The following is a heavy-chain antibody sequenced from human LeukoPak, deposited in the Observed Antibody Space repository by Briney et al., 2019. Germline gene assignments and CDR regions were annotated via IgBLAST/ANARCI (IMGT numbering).Heavy chain of an antibody. CDR3: AKDLEGGTSGYYYVDY. CDR2: ISGSGGST. D-gene: IGHD3-22*01. Sequence: PGGSLRLSCAASGFTFSSYALSWVRQAPGKGLEWVSAISGSGGSTYYADSVKGRFTISRDNSKNTLYLQMNSLRAEDTAVYYCAKDLEGGTSGYYYVDYWGQGTLVTVSS. CDR1: GFTFSSYA. V-gene: IGHV3-23*01. J-gene: IGHJ4*02.